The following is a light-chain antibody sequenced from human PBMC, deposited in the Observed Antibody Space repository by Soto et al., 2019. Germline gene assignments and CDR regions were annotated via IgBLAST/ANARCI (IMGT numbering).Light chain of an antibody. V-gene: IGLV2-23*01. CDR3: CSYAGSSTPYV. Sequence: QSALTQPGSVSGSPGPSITISCTGNSNEVGSYNLVSWYQQHPGKAPKLMIYEGSKRPSGVSNRFSGSKSGNTASLTISGLQAEDEADYYCCSYAGSSTPYVFGTGTKVTVL. CDR2: EGS. CDR1: SNEVGSYNL. J-gene: IGLJ1*01.